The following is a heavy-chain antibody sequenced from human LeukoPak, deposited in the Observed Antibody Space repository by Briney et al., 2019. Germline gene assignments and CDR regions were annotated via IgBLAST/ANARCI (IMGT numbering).Heavy chain of an antibody. D-gene: IGHD5-24*01. V-gene: IGHV3-64*01. J-gene: IGHJ4*02. CDR1: GFTFSSYA. CDR2: ISSNGGST. Sequence: GGSLRLSCAASGFTFSSYAMRWVRQAPGKGLEYVSAISSNGGSTYYANSVKGRFTISRDNSKNTLYLQMGSLRAEDMAVYYCARSQRWLQPFDYWGQGTLVTVSS. CDR3: ARSQRWLQPFDY.